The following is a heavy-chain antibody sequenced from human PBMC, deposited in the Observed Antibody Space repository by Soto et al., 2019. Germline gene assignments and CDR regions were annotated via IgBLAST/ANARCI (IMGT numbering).Heavy chain of an antibody. CDR3: ARDQGGTTLYYHGMDV. V-gene: IGHV3-30-3*01. CDR2: ISYDGSNK. CDR1: GFTFSSYA. Sequence: QVQLVESGGGVDQPGRSLRLSCAASGFTFSSYAMHWVRQAPGKGLEWVALISYDGSNKYYADSVKGRFTISRDNSKNTLYLQMNSLRPEDTAVYHCARDQGGTTLYYHGMDVWGQGTTVTVSS. J-gene: IGHJ6*02. D-gene: IGHD1-7*01.